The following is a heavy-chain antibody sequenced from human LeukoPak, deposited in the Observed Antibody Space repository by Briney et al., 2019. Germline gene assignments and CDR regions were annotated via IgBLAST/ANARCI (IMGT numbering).Heavy chain of an antibody. Sequence: GASVKVSCKASGYTFTSNYVHWVRQAPGQGLEWMGIISPSGGSTTYAQRFQGRVTMTRDTSTSTVYMELSSLRSEDTAMYYCARPDSGRHQKSAFDIWGQGTMVTVSS. CDR2: ISPSGGST. CDR1: GYTFTSNY. CDR3: ARPDSGRHQKSAFDI. V-gene: IGHV1-46*01. J-gene: IGHJ3*02. D-gene: IGHD1-26*01.